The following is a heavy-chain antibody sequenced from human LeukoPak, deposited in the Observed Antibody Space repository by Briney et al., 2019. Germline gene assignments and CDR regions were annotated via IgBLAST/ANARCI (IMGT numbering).Heavy chain of an antibody. Sequence: ASVKVSCKASGYTHTSYGISLVRQAAGQGLEWMGWISAYNGNTNYAQKLQGRVTMTTDTSTSTAYMELRSLRSDDTAVYYCARVDHCSSTSCYIYYYYGMDVWGQGTTVTVSS. CDR1: GYTHTSYG. J-gene: IGHJ6*02. CDR2: ISAYNGNT. D-gene: IGHD2-2*01. V-gene: IGHV1-18*01. CDR3: ARVDHCSSTSCYIYYYYGMDV.